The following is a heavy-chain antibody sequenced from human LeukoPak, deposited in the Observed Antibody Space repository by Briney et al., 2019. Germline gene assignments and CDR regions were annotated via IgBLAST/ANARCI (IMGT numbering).Heavy chain of an antibody. Sequence: GGSLRLSCAASGFTVSTNYMSWVRQAPGKGLEWVSLIYTGGSTYYANSVKGRFTVSRDNSKNTLYLQMNSLRAEDTAVYYCARDLNGDYGGYWGQGTLVTVSS. CDR3: ARDLNGDYGGY. CDR1: GFTVSTNY. CDR2: IYTGGST. V-gene: IGHV3-66*01. D-gene: IGHD4-17*01. J-gene: IGHJ4*02.